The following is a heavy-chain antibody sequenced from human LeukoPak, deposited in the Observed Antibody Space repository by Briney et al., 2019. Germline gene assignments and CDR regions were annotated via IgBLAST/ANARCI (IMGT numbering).Heavy chain of an antibody. J-gene: IGHJ3*02. Sequence: ASVKVSCKASGYTFTSYDIHWVRQATGQGLEWMGWMNPNSGNTGYAQKFQGRVTMTRNTSISTAYMELSSLRSEDTAVYYCARARCGSGSWDCAFDIWGQGTMVTVSS. CDR3: ARARCGSGSWDCAFDI. D-gene: IGHD3-22*01. CDR1: GYTFTSYD. CDR2: MNPNSGNT. V-gene: IGHV1-8*01.